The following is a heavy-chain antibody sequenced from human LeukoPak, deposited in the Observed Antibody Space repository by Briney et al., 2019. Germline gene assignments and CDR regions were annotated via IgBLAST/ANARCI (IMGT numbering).Heavy chain of an antibody. CDR1: GFTFSSYG. CDR3: ARLNARDYYFDY. CDR2: IWYDGSNK. J-gene: IGHJ4*02. V-gene: IGHV3-33*01. Sequence: GGSLRLSCAASGFTFSSYGMHWVRQAPGKGLEWVAVIWYDGSNKYYADSVKGRFIISRDNSKNTLYLQMNSLRAEDTAVYYCARLNARDYYFDYWGQGTLVTVSS.